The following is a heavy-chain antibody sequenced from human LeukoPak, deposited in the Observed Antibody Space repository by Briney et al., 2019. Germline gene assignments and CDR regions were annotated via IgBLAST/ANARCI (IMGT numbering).Heavy chain of an antibody. J-gene: IGHJ3*02. D-gene: IGHD2-2*01. V-gene: IGHV3-30*02. CDR1: GFTFSSYD. CDR3: AKSRVPASLDQVFDS. CDR2: VHYDGNNK. Sequence: GGSLRLSCAASGFTFSSYDMHWVRQAPGKGLEWLTFVHYDGNNKYYADSVKGRFTISRDNSKNTLYLQMNSLRAEDTAVYYCAKSRVPASLDQVFDSWGQGTMVTVSS.